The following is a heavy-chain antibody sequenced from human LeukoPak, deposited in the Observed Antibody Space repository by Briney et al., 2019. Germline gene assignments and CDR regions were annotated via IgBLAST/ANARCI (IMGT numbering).Heavy chain of an antibody. CDR3: AKDIRGSTSWYGLDY. CDR2: LSGSGGST. V-gene: IGHV3-23*01. Sequence: PGGSLRLSCTASGFTFSYYGMSWVRQAPGKGLEWVSALSGSGGSTYYADPVKGRFTISRDNSKNSLFLQMNSLRAEDTALYFCAKDIRGSTSWYGLDYWGQGTLVTVSS. J-gene: IGHJ4*02. CDR1: GFTFSYYG. D-gene: IGHD6-13*01.